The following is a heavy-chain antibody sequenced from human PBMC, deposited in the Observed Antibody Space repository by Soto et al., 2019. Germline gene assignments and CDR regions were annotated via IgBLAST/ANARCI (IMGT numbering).Heavy chain of an antibody. CDR1: GGSISSSSYY. J-gene: IGHJ5*01. D-gene: IGHD2-15*01. V-gene: IGHV4-39*01. Sequence: SETLSLTCTVSGGSISSSSYYWGWIRQPPGKGLEWIGCIYYSGSTYYNPSLKSRVTISVDTSKNQFSLKLSSVTAADTAVYYCARQVVAYCSGCSCYSPNRHCFDSWCQGILVTVSS. CDR3: ARQVVAYCSGCSCYSPNRHCFDS. CDR2: IYYSGST.